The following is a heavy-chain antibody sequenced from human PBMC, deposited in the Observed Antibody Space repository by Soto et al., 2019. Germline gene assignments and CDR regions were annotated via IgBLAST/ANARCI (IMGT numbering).Heavy chain of an antibody. CDR1: GFTFSNFA. CDR3: AKDPPTTGTTFDF. Sequence: PGGSLRLSCGASGFTFSNFAMSWVRQAPGKGLEWVSTISKSGENTYYADSVKGRFTISRDNSKNTLFPQINSLRAEDTAIYYCAKDPPTTGTTFDFWGQGTLVTVSS. CDR2: ISKSGENT. J-gene: IGHJ4*02. D-gene: IGHD1-1*01. V-gene: IGHV3-23*01.